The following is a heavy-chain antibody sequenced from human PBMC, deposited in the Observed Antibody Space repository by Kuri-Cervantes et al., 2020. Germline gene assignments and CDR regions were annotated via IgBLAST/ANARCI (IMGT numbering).Heavy chain of an antibody. V-gene: IGHV3-21*01. D-gene: IGHD3-22*01. J-gene: IGHJ5*02. CDR2: ISSSSSYI. CDR3: ASGDYYDSSGYPA. CDR1: GFTFSSYS. Sequence: GESLKISCAASGFTFSSYSMNWVRQAPGKGLEWVSSISSSSSYIYYADSVKGRFTISRDNAKNSLYLQMNSLRAEDTAVYYCASGDYYDSSGYPAWGQGTLVTVSS.